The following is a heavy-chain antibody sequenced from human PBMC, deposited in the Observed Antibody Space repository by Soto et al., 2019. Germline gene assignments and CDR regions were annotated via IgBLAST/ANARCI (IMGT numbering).Heavy chain of an antibody. V-gene: IGHV4-30-4*01. CDR3: ARERGVLLWFGDLQAFDY. CDR2: IYYSGST. CDR1: GGSISSGDYY. Sequence: SETLSLTCTVSGGSISSGDYYWSWIRQPPGKGLEWIGYIYYSGSTYYNPSLKSRVTISVDTSKNQFSLKLSSVTAADTAVYYCARERGVLLWFGDLQAFDYWGQGTLVTVSS. J-gene: IGHJ4*02. D-gene: IGHD3-10*01.